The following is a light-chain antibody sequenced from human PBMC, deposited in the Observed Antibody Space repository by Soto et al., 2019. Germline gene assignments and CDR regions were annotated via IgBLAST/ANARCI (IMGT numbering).Light chain of an antibody. CDR1: QDISNY. CDR2: DAS. CDR3: QQYDNLPIT. Sequence: DIQMTQSPSSLSASVGYRVTITCQASQDISNYLNWYHQKPGKAPKLLIYDASNLETGVPSRFSGSGSGTDFTFTISSLQPEDIATYYCQQYDNLPITFGQGTRLEIK. V-gene: IGKV1-33*01. J-gene: IGKJ5*01.